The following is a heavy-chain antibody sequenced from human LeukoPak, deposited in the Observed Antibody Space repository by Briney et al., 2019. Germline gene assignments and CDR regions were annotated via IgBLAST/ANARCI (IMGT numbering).Heavy chain of an antibody. J-gene: IGHJ5*02. D-gene: IGHD2-2*02. V-gene: IGHV4-39*01. CDR3: ARIARGYCSSTSCYTDWFDP. CDR2: IYYSGST. Sequence: SETLSLTCTVSGGSISGSSYYWGWIRQPPGKGLEWIGSIYYSGSTYYNPSLKSRVTISVDTSKNQFPLKLCSVTAADTAVYYCARIARGYCSSTSCYTDWFDPWGQGTLVTVSS. CDR1: GGSISGSSYY.